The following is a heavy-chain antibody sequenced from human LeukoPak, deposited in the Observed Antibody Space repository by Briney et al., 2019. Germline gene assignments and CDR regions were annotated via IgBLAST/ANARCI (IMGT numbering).Heavy chain of an antibody. Sequence: PSETLSLTCAVYGGSFSGYYWSWIREPPGKGLEWIGYLYNTGSTNYNPSLKSRVTISVGTSKNQFSLKVTSVTAADTAVYFCARIWFGLRRLYYFDYWGQGTLVTVSS. CDR2: LYNTGST. J-gene: IGHJ4*02. V-gene: IGHV4-59*01. CDR3: ARIWFGLRRLYYFDY. CDR1: GGSFSGYY. D-gene: IGHD3-10*01.